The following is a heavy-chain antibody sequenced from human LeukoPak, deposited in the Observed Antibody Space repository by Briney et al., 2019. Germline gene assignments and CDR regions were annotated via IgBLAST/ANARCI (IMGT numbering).Heavy chain of an antibody. Sequence: GGSLRLSCAASGFTFSSYGMSWVRQAPGKGLEWVSAISGSGGSTYYADSVKGRFTISRDNSKNTLDLQMNSLRAEDTAVYYCAKVNPPYYYDSHSHFDYWGQGTLVTVSS. CDR2: ISGSGGST. J-gene: IGHJ4*02. CDR3: AKVNPPYYYDSHSHFDY. CDR1: GFTFSSYG. V-gene: IGHV3-23*01. D-gene: IGHD3-22*01.